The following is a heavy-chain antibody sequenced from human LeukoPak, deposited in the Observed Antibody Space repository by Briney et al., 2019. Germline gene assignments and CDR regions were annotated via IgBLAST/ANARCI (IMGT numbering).Heavy chain of an antibody. CDR2: ISAYNGDT. J-gene: IGHJ6*03. CDR1: GYTFTSYG. CDR3: ASAYSNYEGYYYMDV. V-gene: IGHV1-18*01. D-gene: IGHD4-11*01. Sequence: ASVKVSCKASGYTFTSYGISWVRQAPGQGLEWMGWISAYNGDTNYAQKLQGRVTMTTDTSTSTAYMELRSLRSDDTAVYYCASAYSNYEGYYYMDVWGKGTTVTVSS.